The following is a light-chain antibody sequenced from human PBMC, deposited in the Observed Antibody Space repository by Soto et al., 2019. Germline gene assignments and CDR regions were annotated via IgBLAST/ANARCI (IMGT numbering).Light chain of an antibody. CDR1: ESVSNN. J-gene: IGKJ1*01. CDR2: GAS. CDR3: QQYKNWPRT. V-gene: IGKV3-15*01. Sequence: ETVMTQFAATLSVSPGERATLSCRASESVSNNLVWYQQKPGQAPRLLIYGASTRVTGIPARFSGSGSGTEFTLTISNLQSEDFAVYYCQQYKNWPRTFGQGTKVEIK.